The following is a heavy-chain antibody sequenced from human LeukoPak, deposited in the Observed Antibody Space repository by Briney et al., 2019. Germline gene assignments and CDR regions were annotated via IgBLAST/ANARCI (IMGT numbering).Heavy chain of an antibody. D-gene: IGHD5-18*01. CDR3: ARGGYSYGHDALDI. CDR1: GFTFSSYG. J-gene: IGHJ3*02. V-gene: IGHV3-33*01. Sequence: PGGSLRLSCAASGFTFSSYGMHWVRQAPGKGLEWVAVIWYDGSNKYYADSVKGRFTISRDNSKNTLYLQMNSLRAEDTAVYYCARGGYSYGHDALDIWGQGTMVTVSS. CDR2: IWYDGSNK.